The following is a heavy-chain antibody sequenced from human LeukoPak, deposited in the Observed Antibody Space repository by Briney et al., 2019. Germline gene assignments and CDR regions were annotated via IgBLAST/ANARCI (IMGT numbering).Heavy chain of an antibody. CDR2: ISNDGSNK. Sequence: GGSLRLSCAASGFTVSSNYMSWVCQAPGKGLEWVAVISNDGSNKYYADSVKGRFTISRDNSKNTLCLQMNSLRAEDTAVYYCAKGRGALDIWGQGTMVTVSS. CDR1: GFTVSSNY. J-gene: IGHJ3*02. CDR3: AKGRGALDI. D-gene: IGHD3-10*01. V-gene: IGHV3-30*18.